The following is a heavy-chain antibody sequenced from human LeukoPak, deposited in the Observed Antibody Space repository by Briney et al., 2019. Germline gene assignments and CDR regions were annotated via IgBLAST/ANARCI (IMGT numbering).Heavy chain of an antibody. CDR2: INSDGSSK. J-gene: IGHJ4*02. CDR1: GFTFSTYW. CDR3: APWPGYTDAS. Sequence: GGSLRLSCAASGFTFSTYWMHWVRQAPGKGLVWVSRINSDGSSKTYADSVKGRFTISRDNATNTLYLQMNSLRAEDTALYDCAPWPGYTDASWGQGTLVTVSS. V-gene: IGHV3-74*01. D-gene: IGHD5-18*01.